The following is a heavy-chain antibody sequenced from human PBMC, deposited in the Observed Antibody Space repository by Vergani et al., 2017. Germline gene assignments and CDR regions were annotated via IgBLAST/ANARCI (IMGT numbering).Heavy chain of an antibody. CDR3: ALSSSSGGHYYYGMDV. V-gene: IGHV3-33*01. CDR1: GFTFSSYG. J-gene: IGHJ6*02. D-gene: IGHD6-6*01. Sequence: QVQLVESGGGVVQPGRSLRLSCAASGFTFSSYGMHWVRQAPGKGLEWVAVMWYDGSNKYYADSGKGRFTISRDNSKNTLYLQMNSLRAEDTAVYYCALSSSSGGHYYYGMDVWGQGTTVTVSS. CDR2: MWYDGSNK.